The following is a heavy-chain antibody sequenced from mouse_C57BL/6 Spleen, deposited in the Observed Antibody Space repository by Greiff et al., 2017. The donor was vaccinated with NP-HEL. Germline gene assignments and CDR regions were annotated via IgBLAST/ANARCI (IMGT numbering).Heavy chain of an antibody. D-gene: IGHD1-2*01. CDR3: ASDSYGSDY. Sequence: DVKLQESGPGLVKPSQSLSLTCSVTGYSITSGYYWNWIRQFPGNKLEWMGYISYDGSNNYNPSLKNRISITRDTSKNQFFLKLNSVTTEDTATYYCASDSYGSDYWGQGTTLTVSA. CDR2: ISYDGSN. V-gene: IGHV3-6*01. J-gene: IGHJ2*01. CDR1: GYSITSGYY.